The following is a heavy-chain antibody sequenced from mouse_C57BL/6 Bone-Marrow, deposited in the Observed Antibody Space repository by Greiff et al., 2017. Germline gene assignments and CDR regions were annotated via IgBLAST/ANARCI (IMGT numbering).Heavy chain of an antibody. CDR1: GYTFTSYW. J-gene: IGHJ4*01. D-gene: IGHD2-4*01. CDR3: ASWVYYDYDGYAMDY. CDR2: IDPSDSYT. V-gene: IGHV1-59*01. Sequence: VQLQQPGAELVRPGPSVKLSCKASGYTFTSYWMHWVKQRPGQGLEWIGVIDPSDSYTNYNQKFKGKATLTVDTSSSTAYMQLSSLTSEDSAVYYCASWVYYDYDGYAMDYWGQGTSVTVSS.